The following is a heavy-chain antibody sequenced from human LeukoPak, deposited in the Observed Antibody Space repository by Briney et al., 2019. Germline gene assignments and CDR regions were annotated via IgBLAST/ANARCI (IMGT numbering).Heavy chain of an antibody. Sequence: SETLSLTCTVSGGSISSSSYYWGWIRQPPGKGLEWIGSIYYSGSTYYNPSLKSRVTISVDTSKNQFSLKLSSVTAADTAVYYCAREGSSWYSLTGWFDPWGQGTLVTVSS. V-gene: IGHV4-39*07. CDR2: IYYSGST. J-gene: IGHJ5*02. CDR1: GGSISSSSYY. D-gene: IGHD6-13*01. CDR3: AREGSSWYSLTGWFDP.